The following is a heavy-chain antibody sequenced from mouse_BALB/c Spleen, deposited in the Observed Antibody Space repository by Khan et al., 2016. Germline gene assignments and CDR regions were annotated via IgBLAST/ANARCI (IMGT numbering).Heavy chain of an antibody. CDR2: ISYSGST. D-gene: IGHD2-10*02. Sequence: EVQLQESGPGLVKPSQSLSLTCTVTGYSITSDYAWNWLRQFPGNKLEWMGYISYSGSTSYNPSPKSRISITRDTSKNQFFLHLNSVTTDDTATYYCARWEYGNYFDYWGQGTTLTVSS. V-gene: IGHV3-2*02. J-gene: IGHJ2*01. CDR3: ARWEYGNYFDY. CDR1: GYSITSDYA.